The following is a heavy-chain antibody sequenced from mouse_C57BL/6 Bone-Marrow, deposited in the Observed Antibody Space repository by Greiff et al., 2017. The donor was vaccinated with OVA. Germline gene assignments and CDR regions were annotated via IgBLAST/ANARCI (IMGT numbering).Heavy chain of an antibody. CDR2: IDPSESYT. CDR1: GYTFTSYW. V-gene: IGHV1-50*01. D-gene: IGHD2-2*01. Sequence: QVQLQQPGAELVKPGASVKLSCKASGYTFTSYWMQWVKQRPGQGLEWIGEIDPSESYTNYNQKFKGKATLTVDTSSSTAYMQLSSLTSAHSAGSYCARENGSLFSYWGQGTLVTVSA. J-gene: IGHJ3*01. CDR3: ARENGSLFSY.